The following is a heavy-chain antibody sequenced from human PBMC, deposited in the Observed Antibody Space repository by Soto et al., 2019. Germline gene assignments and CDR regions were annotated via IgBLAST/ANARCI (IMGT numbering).Heavy chain of an antibody. V-gene: IGHV5-51*01. D-gene: IGHD6-13*01. Sequence: PGESVKISFKGSGYSFTSYWIGWVLQMPGKGLEWMGIIYPGDSDTRYSPSFQGQVTISADKSISTAYLQWSSLKASDTAMYYCARYSSSWYPFDYWGQGTLVTVSS. CDR2: IYPGDSDT. CDR3: ARYSSSWYPFDY. CDR1: GYSFTSYW. J-gene: IGHJ4*02.